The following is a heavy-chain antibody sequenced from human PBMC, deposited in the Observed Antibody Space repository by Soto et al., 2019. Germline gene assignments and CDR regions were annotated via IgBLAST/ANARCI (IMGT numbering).Heavy chain of an antibody. CDR2: IKQDGSVK. D-gene: IGHD6-6*01. Sequence: SLRLSCAASGFSFSNYWMTWVRQAPGKGLEWVANIKQDGSVKFYVDSVKGRFTISRDNAKNALYLQMSSLGLEDTAVYYCARIGYSSSSLDYWGQGTLVTVSS. V-gene: IGHV3-7*01. CDR1: GFSFSNYW. J-gene: IGHJ4*02. CDR3: ARIGYSSSSLDY.